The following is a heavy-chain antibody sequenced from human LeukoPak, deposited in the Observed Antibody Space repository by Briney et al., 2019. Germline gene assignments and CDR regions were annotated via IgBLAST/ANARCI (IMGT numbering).Heavy chain of an antibody. CDR1: GFTFSTYA. Sequence: GGSLRLSCASSGFTFSTYAMSWVRQAPGKGLEWVSAIGGSGVGTYYADSVKGRFTISRDNSKTTLDLQMNSLRAEDTAVYYCAKGFSGHDSGFDYWGQGTPVTVSS. D-gene: IGHD5-12*01. CDR3: AKGFSGHDSGFDY. V-gene: IGHV3-23*01. CDR2: IGGSGVGT. J-gene: IGHJ4*02.